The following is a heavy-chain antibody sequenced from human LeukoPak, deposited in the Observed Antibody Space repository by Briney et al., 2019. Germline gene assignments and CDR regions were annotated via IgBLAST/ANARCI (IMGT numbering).Heavy chain of an antibody. CDR1: GFTVSSNY. Sequence: GGSLRLSCAASGFTVSSNYMSWVRQAPGKGLEWVSVIYSGGSTYYADSVKGRFTISRDNSKNTPYLQMNSLRAEDTAVYYCARARPPFGIVGAPRQSYYFDYWGQGTLVTVSS. V-gene: IGHV3-66*02. CDR2: IYSGGST. D-gene: IGHD1-26*01. J-gene: IGHJ4*02. CDR3: ARARPPFGIVGAPRQSYYFDY.